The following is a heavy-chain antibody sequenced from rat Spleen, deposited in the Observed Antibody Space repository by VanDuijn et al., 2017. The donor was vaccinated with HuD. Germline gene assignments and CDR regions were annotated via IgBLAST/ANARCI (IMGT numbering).Heavy chain of an antibody. CDR2: ISTGGGNT. CDR1: GFTFSDYY. Sequence: EVQLVESDGGLVLPGRSLKLSCTASGFTFSDYYMAWVRQAPTKGLEWVASISTGGGNTYYRDSVKGRFTISRDNARSTLYLQMNSLRAEDTATYYCTNNWEAYYWGQGVMVTVSS. J-gene: IGHJ2*01. V-gene: IGHV5-25*01. CDR3: TNNWEAYY. D-gene: IGHD5-1*01.